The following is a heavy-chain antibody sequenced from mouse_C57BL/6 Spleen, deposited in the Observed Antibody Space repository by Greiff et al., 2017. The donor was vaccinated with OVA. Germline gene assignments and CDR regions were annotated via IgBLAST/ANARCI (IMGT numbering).Heavy chain of an antibody. D-gene: IGHD1-1*01. J-gene: IGHJ2*01. CDR3: ARDDYYGSLDY. V-gene: IGHV5-16*01. Sequence: EVMLVESEGGLVQPGSSMKLSCTASGFTFSDYNMAWVRQVPEKGLEWVAYINYDGSSTYYLEPLKSRFIFSRDNAKNILYLQMSSLKSEDTAAYYCARDDYYGSLDYWGQGTTLTVSS. CDR2: INYDGSST. CDR1: GFTFSDYN.